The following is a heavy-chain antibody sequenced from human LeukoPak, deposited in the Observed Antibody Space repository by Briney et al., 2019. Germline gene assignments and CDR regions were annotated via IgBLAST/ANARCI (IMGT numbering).Heavy chain of an antibody. Sequence: GGSLRLSCAGSGFTFINAWMSWVRQAPGKGLEWVSAISGSGGSTYYADSVKGRFTISRDNSKNTLYLQMNSLRAEDTAVYYCAAEDIVVVPANGEDDYWGQGTLVTVSS. CDR1: GFTFINAW. J-gene: IGHJ4*02. CDR2: ISGSGGST. V-gene: IGHV3-23*01. D-gene: IGHD2-2*01. CDR3: AAEDIVVVPANGEDDY.